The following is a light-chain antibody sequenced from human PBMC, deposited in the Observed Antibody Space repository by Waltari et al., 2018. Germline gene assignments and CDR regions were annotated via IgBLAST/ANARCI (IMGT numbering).Light chain of an antibody. Sequence: DIQMTQSPSSLSVSVGDRVTITSRASQDIRDFLAWYKQQPGGVPRLLIYGASTLQSGVPSRFSGSGSGTDFTLTIRSLQPDDVATYYCQTYNHAPLTFGPGTKVEVK. CDR1: QDIRDF. CDR3: QTYNHAPLT. J-gene: IGKJ3*01. CDR2: GAS. V-gene: IGKV1-27*01.